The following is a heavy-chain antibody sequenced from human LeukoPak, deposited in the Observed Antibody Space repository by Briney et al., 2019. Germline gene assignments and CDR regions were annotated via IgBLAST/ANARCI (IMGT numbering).Heavy chain of an antibody. CDR2: ISYDGSNK. D-gene: IGHD2-21*02. V-gene: IGHV3-30*04. CDR1: GFTFSSYA. J-gene: IGHJ5*02. CDR3: ARVVLAYCGGDCYYPFDP. Sequence: GGSLRLSCAASGFTFSSYAMHWVRQAPGKGLEWVAVISYDGSNKYYADSVKGRFTISRDNSKNTLYLQMNSLRAEDTAVYYCARVVLAYCGGDCYYPFDPWGQGTLVTVSS.